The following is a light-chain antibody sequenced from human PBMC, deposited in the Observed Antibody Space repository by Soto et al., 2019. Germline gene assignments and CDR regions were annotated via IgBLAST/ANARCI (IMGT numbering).Light chain of an antibody. V-gene: IGKV3-15*01. Sequence: ILMTQSPATLSVSPGERATLSCRASQSVSSNVAWYQQKPGQAPRLLIYSVSTRATGIPARFSGSGSGTEFTLTINSLQSEDFAIYYCQQYNKWPPWTFGQGTKVDIK. CDR2: SVS. J-gene: IGKJ1*01. CDR1: QSVSSN. CDR3: QQYNKWPPWT.